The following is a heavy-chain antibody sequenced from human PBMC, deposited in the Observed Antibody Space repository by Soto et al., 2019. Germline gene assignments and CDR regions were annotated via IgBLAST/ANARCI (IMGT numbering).Heavy chain of an antibody. CDR2: ISYDGSNK. CDR3: AKDRFGEDYYGMDV. CDR1: GFTFSSYG. D-gene: IGHD3-10*01. J-gene: IGHJ6*02. V-gene: IGHV3-30*18. Sequence: GGSLRLSCAASGFTFSSYGMHWVRQAPGKGLEWVAVISYDGSNKYYADSVKGRFTISRDNSKNTLYLQMNSLRAEDTAVYYCAKDRFGEDYYGMDVWGQGTTVTVSS.